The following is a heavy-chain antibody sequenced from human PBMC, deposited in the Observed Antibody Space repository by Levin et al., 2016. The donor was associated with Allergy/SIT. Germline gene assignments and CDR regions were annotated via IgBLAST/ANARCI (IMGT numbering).Heavy chain of an antibody. CDR3: ARVISRQLGPFDY. V-gene: IGHV1-2*02. CDR1: GYTFTGYY. J-gene: IGHJ4*02. D-gene: IGHD6-6*01. Sequence: ASVKVSCKASGYTFTGYYMHWVRQAPGQGLEWMGWINPNSGGTNYAQKFQGRVTMTRDTSISTAYMELSRLRSDDTAVYYCARVISRQLGPFDYWGQGTLVTVSS. CDR2: INPNSGGT.